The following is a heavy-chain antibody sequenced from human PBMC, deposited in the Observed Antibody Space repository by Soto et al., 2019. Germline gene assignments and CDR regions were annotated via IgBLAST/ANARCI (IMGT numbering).Heavy chain of an antibody. D-gene: IGHD3-22*01. J-gene: IGHJ4*02. Sequence: GGSLILSCAASGFTFSSYGMHWVRQAPGKGLEWVAVVLYDGRNKYYADSVKGRFTISRDNSKNTVYLQMNSLRAEDMAVYYCAKAGYYDSSGYYELDYWGQGTLVTVSS. CDR3: AKAGYYDSSGYYELDY. CDR2: VLYDGRNK. CDR1: GFTFSSYG. V-gene: IGHV3-30*18.